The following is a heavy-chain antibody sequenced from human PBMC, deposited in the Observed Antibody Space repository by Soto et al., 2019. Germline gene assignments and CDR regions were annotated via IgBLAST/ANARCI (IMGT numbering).Heavy chain of an antibody. CDR1: GGSVNSYY. J-gene: IGHJ2*01. D-gene: IGHD3-16*02. Sequence: QVQLQESGPGLVKPSETLSLTCTVSGGSVNSYYWSWIRQPPGKGLEWLGYIYYSGNTNYNPSLKIRVTISVNTSKNQFSLNLSSVTAADTAVYYCARHRGGVIVNNYWFFDLWGRGSLVTVSS. CDR2: IYYSGNT. CDR3: ARHRGGVIVNNYWFFDL. V-gene: IGHV4-59*08.